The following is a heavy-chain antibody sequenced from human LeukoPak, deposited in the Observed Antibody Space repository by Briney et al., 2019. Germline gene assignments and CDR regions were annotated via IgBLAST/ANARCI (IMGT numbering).Heavy chain of an antibody. V-gene: IGHV4-39*01. CDR1: GGSISSSSYY. J-gene: IGHJ5*02. CDR3: ARRHRIDNWFDP. D-gene: IGHD2-21*01. Sequence: SETLSLTCTVSGGSISSSSYYWGWIRQPPGKGLEWIGSIYYSGSTYYNPSLKSRVTISVDTSKNQFSLKLSSVTAADTAVYYCARRHRIDNWFDPWGQGTLVTVSS. CDR2: IYYSGST.